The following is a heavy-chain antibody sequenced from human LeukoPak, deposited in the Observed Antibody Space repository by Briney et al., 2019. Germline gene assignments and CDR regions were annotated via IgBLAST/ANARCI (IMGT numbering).Heavy chain of an antibody. J-gene: IGHJ5*02. V-gene: IGHV4-34*01. Sequence: SGSLSLTCAASGGSFSGYYWSWIRQPPGKGLEWIGEINHSGSSNYNPSLKSRVTISVDTSKTQFSLKLSSVTAADTAVYYCARGIVVVPAALELNWFDPWGQGTLVTVSS. CDR1: GGSFSGYY. D-gene: IGHD2-2*01. CDR3: ARGIVVVPAALELNWFDP. CDR2: INHSGSS.